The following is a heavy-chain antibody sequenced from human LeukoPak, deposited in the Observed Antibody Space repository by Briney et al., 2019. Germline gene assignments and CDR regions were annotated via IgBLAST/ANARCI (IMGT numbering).Heavy chain of an antibody. V-gene: IGHV3-23*01. D-gene: IGHD3-10*01. CDR2: ISGCGGGT. CDR3: AKGSGSGSLGGFDP. J-gene: IGHJ5*02. Sequence: PGGSLRLSCAASGFTFSTYAMSWVRQAPGKGLEWVSGISGCGGGTYYADSVKGRFTISRDNSKNTMYLQMNSLRAEDTAVYYCAKGSGSGSLGGFDPWGQGTLVTVSS. CDR1: GFTFSTYA.